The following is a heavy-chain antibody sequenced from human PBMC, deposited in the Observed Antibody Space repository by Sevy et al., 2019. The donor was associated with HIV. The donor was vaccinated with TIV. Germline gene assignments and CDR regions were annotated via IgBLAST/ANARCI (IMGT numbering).Heavy chain of an antibody. Sequence: ASVKVSCEASGYTFTSYDINWVRQATGQGLEWMGWMSPNSGATGFAQKFQGRVTFTRNTSISTAYMEVSSLRSEDTAVYYCASGGNGDFWSYEYYYYGMDGWGQGTTVTVSS. V-gene: IGHV1-8*01. CDR2: MSPNSGAT. CDR1: GYTFTSYD. CDR3: ASGGNGDFWSYEYYYYGMDG. D-gene: IGHD3-3*01. J-gene: IGHJ6*02.